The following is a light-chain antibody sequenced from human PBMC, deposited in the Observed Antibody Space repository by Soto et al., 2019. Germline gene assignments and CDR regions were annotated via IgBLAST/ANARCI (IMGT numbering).Light chain of an antibody. Sequence: DIQMTQSPSTLSASVGDRVTITCRATQRISGWLAWYQQKPGTAPKLLLYEASTLNIGVPSRFSGSGYGTEFTLTIASLQPDDFATYYCQQYNTYSRTFGQGTKVEIK. CDR2: EAS. V-gene: IGKV1-5*03. CDR3: QQYNTYSRT. J-gene: IGKJ1*01. CDR1: QRISGW.